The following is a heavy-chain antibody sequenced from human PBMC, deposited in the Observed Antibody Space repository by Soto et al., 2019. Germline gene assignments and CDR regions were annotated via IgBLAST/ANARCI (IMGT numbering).Heavy chain of an antibody. Sequence: QVQLVQSGAEVKKPGSSVKVSCKACGGTFGSYGISWVRQAPGQGLEWIGGIIPIFGTADYAQKFQGRVTITAGESTSTAYMELSSLRSEDTAVYYCAVTMTNYYYYGMDVWGQGTTVTVSS. J-gene: IGHJ6*02. V-gene: IGHV1-69*12. D-gene: IGHD3-22*01. CDR3: AVTMTNYYYYGMDV. CDR2: IIPIFGTA. CDR1: GGTFGSYG.